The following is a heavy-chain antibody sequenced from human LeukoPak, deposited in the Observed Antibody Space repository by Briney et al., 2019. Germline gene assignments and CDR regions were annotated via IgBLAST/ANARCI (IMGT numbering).Heavy chain of an antibody. Sequence: GGSLRLSCAASGFTFSSYGMHWVRQAPGEGLEWVAVISYDGSNKYYADSVKGRFTISRDTSRNTLYLQMNSLRTDDTAVYYCAKDLMRDRWFGESWGQGTLVTVSS. V-gene: IGHV3-30*18. CDR1: GFTFSSYG. CDR2: ISYDGSNK. D-gene: IGHD3-10*01. CDR3: AKDLMRDRWFGES. J-gene: IGHJ5*02.